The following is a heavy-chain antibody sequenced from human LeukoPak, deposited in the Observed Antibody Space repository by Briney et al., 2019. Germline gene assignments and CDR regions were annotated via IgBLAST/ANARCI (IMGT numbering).Heavy chain of an antibody. CDR3: ARGVLRFLEWGDAFDI. CDR2: MNPNSGNT. D-gene: IGHD3-3*01. J-gene: IGHJ3*02. Sequence: GASVKVSCKASGYTFTSYDINWVRQATGQGLEWMGWMNPNSGNTGYAQKFQGRVTITRNTSISTVYMELSSLRSEDTAVYYCARGVLRFLEWGDAFDIWGQGTMVTVSS. V-gene: IGHV1-8*03. CDR1: GYTFTSYD.